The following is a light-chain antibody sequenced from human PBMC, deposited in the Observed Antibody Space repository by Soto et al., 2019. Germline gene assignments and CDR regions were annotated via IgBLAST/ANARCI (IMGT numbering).Light chain of an antibody. V-gene: IGLV2-14*03. CDR1: SSDFGGYNY. CDR2: DVS. CDR3: SSYIPNNSTYV. Sequence: QSVLTRPASVSGSPGQSITISCTGTSSDFGGYNYVSWYQHHPGKAPKRMIHDVSNRPSGVSNRFSGSKSGNTASLTISGLQAEDEADYYCSSYIPNNSTYVFGTGTKVTVL. J-gene: IGLJ1*01.